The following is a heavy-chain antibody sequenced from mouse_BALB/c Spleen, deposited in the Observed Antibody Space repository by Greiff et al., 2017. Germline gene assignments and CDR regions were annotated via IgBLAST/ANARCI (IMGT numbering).Heavy chain of an antibody. CDR2: ISSGSSTI. Sequence: EVKLMESGGGLVQPGGSRKLSCAASGFTFSSFGMHWVRQAPEKGLEWVAYISSGSSTIYYADTVKGRFTISRDNPKNTLFLQMTSLRSEDTAMYYCARRVYGNYFDYWGQGTTLTVSS. D-gene: IGHD2-1*01. CDR3: ARRVYGNYFDY. V-gene: IGHV5-17*02. J-gene: IGHJ2*01. CDR1: GFTFSSFG.